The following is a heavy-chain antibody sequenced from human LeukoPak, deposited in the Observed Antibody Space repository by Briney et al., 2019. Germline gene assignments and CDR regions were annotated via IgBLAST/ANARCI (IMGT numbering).Heavy chain of an antibody. CDR2: IYHSGST. J-gene: IGHJ4*02. CDR1: GGSISSGGYS. D-gene: IGHD4-17*01. V-gene: IGHV4-30-2*01. CDR3: ARAFYGDYFDY. Sequence: SRTLSLTCAVSGGSISSGGYSWSWIRQPPGKGLDWIGYIYHSGSTYYNPSLKSLVSISIDRSKNQFSLKLSSVTAADTAVYYCARAFYGDYFDYWGQGTLVTVSS.